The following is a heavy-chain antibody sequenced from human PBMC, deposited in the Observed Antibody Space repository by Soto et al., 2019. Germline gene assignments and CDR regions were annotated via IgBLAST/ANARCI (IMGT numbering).Heavy chain of an antibody. CDR3: ARDGEGY. D-gene: IGHD2-21*01. V-gene: IGHV3-74*01. CDR1: GFTFSSYW. J-gene: IGHJ4*02. CDR2: INTDGSAT. Sequence: EVQLVESGGGLVQPGGSLRLSCAASGFTFSSYWMHWVRQVPGKGLVWVSRINTDGSATNYADSVKGRFTVSRDNAKNTQYLQMNSLRAEDTAVYYCARDGEGYWGQRTLVTVSS.